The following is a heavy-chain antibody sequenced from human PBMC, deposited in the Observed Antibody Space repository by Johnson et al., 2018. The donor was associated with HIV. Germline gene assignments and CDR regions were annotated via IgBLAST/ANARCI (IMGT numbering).Heavy chain of an antibody. J-gene: IGHJ3*02. CDR2: ISWNSASI. V-gene: IGHV3-9*01. Sequence: VQLVESGGGLVQPGRSLRLSCAASGFTFDDYAMHWVRLAPGKGLEWVSGISWNSASIGYADSVKGRFTISRDNAKNSLYLQMNSLRAEDTAVYYCAKSYYEEERPMGVDAFDSWGQGTMVTVSS. CDR3: AKSYYEEERPMGVDAFDS. D-gene: IGHD1-26*01. CDR1: GFTFDDYA.